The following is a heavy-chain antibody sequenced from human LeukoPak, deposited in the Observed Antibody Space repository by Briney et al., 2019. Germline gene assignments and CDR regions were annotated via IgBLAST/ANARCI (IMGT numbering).Heavy chain of an antibody. D-gene: IGHD3-22*01. CDR2: ISYDGSNK. V-gene: IGHV3-30*18. CDR3: AKEDVVVITIRYFQH. Sequence: PGGPLRLSCAASGFTFSSYGMHWVRQAPGKGLEWVAVISYDGSNKYYADSVKGRFTISRDNSKNTLYLQMNSLRTEDTAIYYCAKEDVVVITIRYFQHWGQGTLVTVSS. J-gene: IGHJ1*01. CDR1: GFTFSSYG.